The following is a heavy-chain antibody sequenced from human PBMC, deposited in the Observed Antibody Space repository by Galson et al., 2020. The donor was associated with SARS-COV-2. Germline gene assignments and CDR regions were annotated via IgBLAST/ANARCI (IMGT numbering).Heavy chain of an antibody. CDR2: IYWNDDK. CDR1: GFSLSTSGVG. V-gene: IGHV2-5*01. CDR3: AHIWGQYYYDSSGYLNFDY. D-gene: IGHD3-22*01. J-gene: IGHJ4*02. Sequence: SGPTLVKPTQTLTLTCTFSGFSLSTSGVGVGWIRQPPGKALEWLALIYWNDDKRYSPSLKSRLTITKDTSKNQVVLTMTNMDPVDTATYYCAHIWGQYYYDSSGYLNFDYWGQGTLVTVSS.